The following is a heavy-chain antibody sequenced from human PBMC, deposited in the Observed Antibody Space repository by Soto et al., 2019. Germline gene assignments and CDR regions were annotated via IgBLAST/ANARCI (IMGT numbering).Heavy chain of an antibody. D-gene: IGHD5-12*01. Sequence: ASVKVSCKASGYTFTSYGISWLRQAPGQGLEWMGWISAYNGNTNYAQKLQGRVTMTTDTSTSTAYMELRSLRSDDTAVYYCARDAVATIKRDCYFDYWGQGTLVTVSS. J-gene: IGHJ4*02. V-gene: IGHV1-18*01. CDR2: ISAYNGNT. CDR3: ARDAVATIKRDCYFDY. CDR1: GYTFTSYG.